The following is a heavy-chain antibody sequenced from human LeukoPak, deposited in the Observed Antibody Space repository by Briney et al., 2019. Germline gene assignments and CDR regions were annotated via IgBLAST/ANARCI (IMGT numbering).Heavy chain of an antibody. CDR2: IYPGDSDT. Sequence: GESLKISCKASGYTFTTYWIGWVRQMPGKGLEWMGIIYPGDSDTTYSPSFQGQVTFSADKSINTAYLQWSSLKASDTAMYYCARRQGCSSTSCPPDSWGQGTLVTVSS. CDR3: ARRQGCSSTSCPPDS. J-gene: IGHJ4*02. CDR1: GYTFTTYW. D-gene: IGHD2-2*01. V-gene: IGHV5-51*01.